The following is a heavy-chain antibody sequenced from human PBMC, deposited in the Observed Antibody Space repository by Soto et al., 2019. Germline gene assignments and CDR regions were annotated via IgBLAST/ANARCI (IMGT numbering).Heavy chain of an antibody. CDR1: GASISSGNYY. CDR2: IHYSGST. D-gene: IGHD5-18*01. J-gene: IGHJ4*02. CDR3: AKENAAMGNSFDY. Sequence: SETLSLTCVVSGASISSGNYYWSWVRQHPGKGLEWIGYIHYSGSTYYNPSLKSRLTISVDTSKNHFSLKLSSVTAADTAVYYCAKENAAMGNSFDYWGQGTLVTVSS. V-gene: IGHV4-31*11.